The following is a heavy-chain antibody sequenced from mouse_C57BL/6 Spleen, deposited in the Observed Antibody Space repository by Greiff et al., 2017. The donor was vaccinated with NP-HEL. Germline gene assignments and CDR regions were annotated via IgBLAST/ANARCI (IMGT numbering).Heavy chain of an antibody. V-gene: IGHV1-26*01. CDR3: ARGLYYFDY. CDR2: INPNNGGT. CDR1: GYTFTDYY. J-gene: IGHJ2*01. Sequence: EVMLQQSGPELVKPGASVKISCKASGYTFTDYYMNWVKQSHGKSLEWIGDINPNNGGTSYNQKFKGKATLTVDKSSSTAYMELRSLTSEDSAVYYCARGLYYFDYWGQGTTLTVSS.